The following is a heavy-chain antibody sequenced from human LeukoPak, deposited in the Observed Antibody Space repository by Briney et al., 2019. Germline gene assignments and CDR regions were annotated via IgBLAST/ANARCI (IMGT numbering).Heavy chain of an antibody. V-gene: IGHV3-21*01. D-gene: IGHD2-15*01. CDR1: GFTFSSYS. Sequence: GGSLRLSCVASGFTFSSYSMNWVRQAPGKGLEWVSSISSSSSYIYYTDSVKGRFTISRDNAKKSLYLQMNSLRAEDTAIYYCARDSDVHCSGGSCTNFDYWGQGTLVTVSS. CDR2: ISSSSSYI. J-gene: IGHJ4*02. CDR3: ARDSDVHCSGGSCTNFDY.